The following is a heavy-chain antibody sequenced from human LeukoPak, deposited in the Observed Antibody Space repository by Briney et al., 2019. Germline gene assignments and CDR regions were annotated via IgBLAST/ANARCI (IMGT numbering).Heavy chain of an antibody. Sequence: PSETLSLTCTVSGGSISSGGYYWGWIRQHPGTGLEWIGYIYYSGSTYYNPSLKGRVTISVDTSKNQFSLKLSSVTAADTAVYYCARDRGGYYGSGTKFDPWGQGTLVTVSS. CDR1: GGSISSGGYY. CDR3: ARDRGGYYGSGTKFDP. J-gene: IGHJ5*02. CDR2: IYYSGST. V-gene: IGHV4-31*03. D-gene: IGHD3-10*01.